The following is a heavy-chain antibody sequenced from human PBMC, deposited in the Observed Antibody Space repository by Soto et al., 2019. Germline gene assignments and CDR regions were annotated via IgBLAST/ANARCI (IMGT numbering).Heavy chain of an antibody. CDR1: GGSISSGGYY. CDR3: ARGGTRAYFHH. V-gene: IGHV4-31*03. CDR2: ISDSGST. D-gene: IGHD1-1*01. Sequence: QVQLQESGPGLVKPSQTLSLTCTVSGGSISSGGYYWSWIRQHPGKGLEWIGSISDSGSTYYNPSLKSRVTISVDASKNQLSLKLASVTAADTAMYYCARGGTRAYFHHWGQGTLVTVSS. J-gene: IGHJ1*01.